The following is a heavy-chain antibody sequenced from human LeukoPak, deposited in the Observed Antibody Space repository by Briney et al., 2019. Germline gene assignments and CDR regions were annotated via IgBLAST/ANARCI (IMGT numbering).Heavy chain of an antibody. Sequence: GGSLRLSCAASGFTFSNYWMHWVRQAPGRGLMWVSRINSDGSSTSYADSVKGRFTISRDNAKNTLYLQMNRLRAEDTAVYYCAGERSDMTDYWGQGTLVTVSS. V-gene: IGHV3-74*01. J-gene: IGHJ4*02. D-gene: IGHD3-10*01. CDR2: INSDGSST. CDR3: AGERSDMTDY. CDR1: GFTFSNYW.